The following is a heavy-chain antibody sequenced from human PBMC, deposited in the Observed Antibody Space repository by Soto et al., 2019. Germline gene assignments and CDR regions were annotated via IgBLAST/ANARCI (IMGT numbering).Heavy chain of an antibody. D-gene: IGHD2-21*02. CDR2: ISTGGGIK. J-gene: IGHJ6*02. Sequence: GGSLRLSCAVSGFTFSDYDMKWVRQAPGKGLEWVSYISTGGGIKYYADSVKGRFTISRDNADNSLFLQMNSLRDEDTAVYYCARPQKTAAFYYDGMDVWGQGTTVTVS. CDR3: ARPQKTAAFYYDGMDV. CDR1: GFTFSDYD. V-gene: IGHV3-48*02.